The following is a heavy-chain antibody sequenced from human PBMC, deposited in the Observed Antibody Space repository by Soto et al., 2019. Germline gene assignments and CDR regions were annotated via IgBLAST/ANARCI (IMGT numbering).Heavy chain of an antibody. D-gene: IGHD3-3*01. Sequence: PGGSLRLSCAASGFTFSSYGMHWVRQAPGKGLEWVAVIWYDGSNKYYADSVKGRFTISRDNSKNTLYLQMNSLRAEDTAVYYCAGSITIFGVVIGYYFDYWGQGTLVTVSS. CDR1: GFTFSSYG. V-gene: IGHV3-33*01. CDR2: IWYDGSNK. J-gene: IGHJ4*02. CDR3: AGSITIFGVVIGYYFDY.